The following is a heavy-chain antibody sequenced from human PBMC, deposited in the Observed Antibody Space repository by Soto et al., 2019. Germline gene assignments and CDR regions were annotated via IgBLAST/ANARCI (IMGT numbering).Heavy chain of an antibody. V-gene: IGHV1-69*06. Sequence: GASVKVSCKASGGTFSTFAITWVRQAPGQGLEWMGGIIPVFAKATYAQKFQGRLTITADRSTSTAYMELSSLSSEDTAVYYCARDRRYSYCYPTMGYYYYGIDVWGQGTTVTAP. J-gene: IGHJ6*02. CDR1: GGTFSTFA. D-gene: IGHD5-18*01. CDR3: ARDRRYSYCYPTMGYYYYGIDV. CDR2: IIPVFAKA.